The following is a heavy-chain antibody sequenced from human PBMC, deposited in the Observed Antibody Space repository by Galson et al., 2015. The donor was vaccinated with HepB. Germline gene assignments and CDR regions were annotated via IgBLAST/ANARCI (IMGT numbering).Heavy chain of an antibody. D-gene: IGHD3-22*01. V-gene: IGHV3-20*04. J-gene: IGHJ4*02. CDR2: INWNGGST. CDR3: ARDVSMDYDSSGYDY. Sequence: SLRLSCAASGFTFDDYGMSWVRQAPGKGLEWVSGINWNGGSTGYADSVKGRFTISRDNAKNSLYLQMNSLRAEDTALYYCARDVSMDYDSSGYDYWGQGTLVTVSS. CDR1: GFTFDDYG.